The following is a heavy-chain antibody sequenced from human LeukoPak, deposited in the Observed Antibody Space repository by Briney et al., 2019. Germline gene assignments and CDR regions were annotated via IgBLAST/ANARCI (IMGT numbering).Heavy chain of an antibody. D-gene: IGHD6-13*01. CDR2: IKEDGSEK. J-gene: IGHJ4*02. CDR3: ASGRQLGY. Sequence: GGSLRLSCAASGFTFSNYWMSWVRQAPGKGLEWVANIKEDGSEKYYVDSVKGRFTISRDNARNSLYLQLNSLRAEDTAVYYCASGRQLGYWGQGTLVTVSS. CDR1: GFTFSNYW. V-gene: IGHV3-7*01.